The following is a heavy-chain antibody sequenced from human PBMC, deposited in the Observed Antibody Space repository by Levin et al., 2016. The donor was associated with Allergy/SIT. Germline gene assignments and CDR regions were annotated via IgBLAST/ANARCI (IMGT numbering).Heavy chain of an antibody. D-gene: IGHD1-26*01. CDR3: ASLAVGAQVDV. V-gene: IGHV3-48*01. J-gene: IGHJ6*04. CDR1: GFTFSSYR. CDR2: ISSSSSTI. Sequence: LSLTCAASGFTFSSYRMNWVRQAPGKGLEWVSYISSSSSTIYYADSVKGRFTISRDNAKNSLYLQMNSLRAEDTAVYYCASLAVGAQVDVWVKGTTVTVSS.